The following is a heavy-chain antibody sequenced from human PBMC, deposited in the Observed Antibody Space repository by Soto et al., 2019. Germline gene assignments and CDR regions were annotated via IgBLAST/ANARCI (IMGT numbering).Heavy chain of an antibody. CDR3: ARSEYGDLAY. V-gene: IGHV4-34*01. Sequence: QVQLQQWGAGLLKASETRSLTCAVYGGSFSGYYWSWIRQPPGKGLEWIGEINHSGSTNYNPSLKSRVTISVDTSKNQFSLKLSTVTAADTAVYYCARSEYGDLAYWGQGTLVTVSS. J-gene: IGHJ4*02. CDR2: INHSGST. D-gene: IGHD4-17*01. CDR1: GGSFSGYY.